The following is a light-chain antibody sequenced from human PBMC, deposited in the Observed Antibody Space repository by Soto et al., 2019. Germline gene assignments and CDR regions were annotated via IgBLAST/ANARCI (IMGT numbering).Light chain of an antibody. V-gene: IGLV2-14*01. CDR2: DVS. CDR1: SSDVGGYNY. Sequence: QSALTQPASGSGSPGQSITISCTGTSSDVGGYNYVSWYQQHPGKAPKLMIYDVSNRPSGVSNRFSGSKSGNTASLTLSGLQAEDEADYYCSSYTSSSTRLYVFGTGTKVTVL. J-gene: IGLJ1*01. CDR3: SSYTSSSTRLYV.